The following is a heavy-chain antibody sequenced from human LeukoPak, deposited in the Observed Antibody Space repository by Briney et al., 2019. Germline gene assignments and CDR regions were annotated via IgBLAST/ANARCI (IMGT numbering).Heavy chain of an antibody. CDR2: IYYSGST. Sequence: SETLSLTCTVSGCSISSYYWSWIRQPPGKGLEGIVYIYYSGSTNYNPSLKRRVTISVDTSKNQFSLKLSSVTAAATAVYYCAPGILGTFDPWGQGTLVTASS. V-gene: IGHV4-59*01. D-gene: IGHD2-15*01. CDR3: APGILGTFDP. J-gene: IGHJ5*02. CDR1: GCSISSYY.